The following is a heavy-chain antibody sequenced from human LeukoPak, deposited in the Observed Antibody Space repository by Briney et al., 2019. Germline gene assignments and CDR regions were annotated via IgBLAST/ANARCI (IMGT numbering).Heavy chain of an antibody. Sequence: GGSLRLSCAASGFTFGNYWMSWVRQAPGKGLEWVANIHRDGYERYHVDSVKGRFTISRDNAKNSVYLQMDSLRAEDTALYYCARAAGLCSNTNCYQFQHWGQGTLVTVSS. D-gene: IGHD2-2*01. V-gene: IGHV3-7*03. CDR2: IHRDGYER. J-gene: IGHJ1*01. CDR3: ARAAGLCSNTNCYQFQH. CDR1: GFTFGNYW.